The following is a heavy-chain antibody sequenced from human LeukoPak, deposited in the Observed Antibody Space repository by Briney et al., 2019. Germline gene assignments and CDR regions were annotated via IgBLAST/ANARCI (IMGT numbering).Heavy chain of an antibody. J-gene: IGHJ6*03. CDR2: IYYSGST. Sequence: SETLSLTCTVSGGSLSSSSYYWGWIRQAPGKGLEWIGSIYYSGSTYYNPSLKSRVTISVDTSKNQFSLNLSSVTAADTAMYYCARLVPPRYYMDVWGKGTTVTISS. CDR3: ARLVPPRYYMDV. V-gene: IGHV4-39*01. CDR1: GGSLSSSSYY.